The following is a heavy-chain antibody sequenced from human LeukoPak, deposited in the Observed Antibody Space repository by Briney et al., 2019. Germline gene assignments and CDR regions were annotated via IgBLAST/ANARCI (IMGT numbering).Heavy chain of an antibody. D-gene: IGHD5-24*01. J-gene: IGHJ4*02. Sequence: SVKVSCKASGGTFSSYAISWVRQAPGQGLEWMGGIIPIFGTANYAQKFQGRVTITTDESTSTAYMELSSVRSEDTAVYYCARGLATRNYFDYWGQGTLVAVSS. CDR3: ARGLATRNYFDY. CDR1: GGTFSSYA. V-gene: IGHV1-69*05. CDR2: IIPIFGTA.